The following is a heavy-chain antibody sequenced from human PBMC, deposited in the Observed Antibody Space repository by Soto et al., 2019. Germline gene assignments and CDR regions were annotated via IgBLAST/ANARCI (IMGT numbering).Heavy chain of an antibody. D-gene: IGHD3-22*01. CDR3: AKDMGYYDSSGYREYYFDY. V-gene: IGHV3-9*01. Sequence: GGSLRLSCAASGFTFSSYAMSWVRQAPGKGLEWVSGISWNSGSIGYADSVKGRFTISRDNAKNSLYLQMNSLRAEDTALYYCAKDMGYYDSSGYREYYFDYWGQGTLVTVSS. J-gene: IGHJ4*02. CDR1: GFTFSSYA. CDR2: ISWNSGSI.